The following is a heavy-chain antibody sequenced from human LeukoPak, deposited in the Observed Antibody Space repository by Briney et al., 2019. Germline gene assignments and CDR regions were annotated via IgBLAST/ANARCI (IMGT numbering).Heavy chain of an antibody. V-gene: IGHV4-34*01. Sequence: PSETLSLTCAVYGGSFSGYYWSWIRQPPGKGLEWVGEINHRGSTNYNPSLKSRVTISVDTSKNQFSLKMSSVTAADTAVYYCARDPGEYSSGWYYFDYWGQGTLVTVSS. CDR1: GGSFSGYY. CDR2: INHRGST. CDR3: ARDPGEYSSGWYYFDY. D-gene: IGHD6-19*01. J-gene: IGHJ4*02.